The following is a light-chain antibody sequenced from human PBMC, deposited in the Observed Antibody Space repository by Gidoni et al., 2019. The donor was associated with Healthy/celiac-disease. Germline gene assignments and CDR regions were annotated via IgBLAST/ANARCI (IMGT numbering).Light chain of an antibody. CDR3: QAWDSSTVV. V-gene: IGLV3-1*01. Sequence: SYELTQLPSVSVSPGQTASITCSGDKMGDKYACCYQQKPGQSPVLVIYQDSKRPSGIPERFSGSNSGNTATLTISGTQAMDEADYYCQAWDSSTVVVGGGTKLTVL. CDR1: KMGDKY. J-gene: IGLJ2*01. CDR2: QDS.